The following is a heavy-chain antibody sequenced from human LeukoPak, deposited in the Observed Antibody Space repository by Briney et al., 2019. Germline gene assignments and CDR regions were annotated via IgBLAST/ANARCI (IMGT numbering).Heavy chain of an antibody. CDR1: GFTFSSYA. CDR3: AREVAIQIYEYSSSGGPFDY. CDR2: ISGSGGST. J-gene: IGHJ4*02. D-gene: IGHD6-6*01. Sequence: GGSLRLSCAASGFTFSSYAMSWVRQAPGKGLEWVSAISGSGGSTYYADSVKGRFTISRDNSKNTLYLQMNSLRAEDTAVYYCAREVAIQIYEYSSSGGPFDYWGQGTLVTVSS. V-gene: IGHV3-23*01.